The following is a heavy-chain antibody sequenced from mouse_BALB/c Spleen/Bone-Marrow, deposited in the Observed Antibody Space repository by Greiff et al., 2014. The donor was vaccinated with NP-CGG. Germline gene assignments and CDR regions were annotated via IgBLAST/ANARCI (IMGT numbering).Heavy chain of an antibody. CDR1: GFNIKDYY. V-gene: IGHV14-4*02. Sequence: VQLQQSGAKLVRSGASVKLSCTASGFNIKDYYMHWVKQRPEQGLEWIGWIDPENGDTEYAPKFQGKATMTADTSSNTAYLQLSSLTSEGTAVYYCNARGDYDFDYFDYWGQGTTLTVSS. D-gene: IGHD2-4*01. CDR2: IDPENGDT. J-gene: IGHJ2*01. CDR3: NARGDYDFDYFDY.